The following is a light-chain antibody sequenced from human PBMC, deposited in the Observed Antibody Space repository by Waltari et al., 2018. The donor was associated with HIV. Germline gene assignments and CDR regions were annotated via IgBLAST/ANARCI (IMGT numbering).Light chain of an antibody. CDR2: AAS. Sequence: DIQMTQSQSSLSASVGDRVTITCRASQSISSYLNWYQQKPGKAPKLLTYAASSLQSGVPSRFSGSGSGTDFTLTISSLQPEDFATYYCQQSYSTPWTFGQGTKVEIK. CDR1: QSISSY. J-gene: IGKJ1*01. CDR3: QQSYSTPWT. V-gene: IGKV1-39*01.